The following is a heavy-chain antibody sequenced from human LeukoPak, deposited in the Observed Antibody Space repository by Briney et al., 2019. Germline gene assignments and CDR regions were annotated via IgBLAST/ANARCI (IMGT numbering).Heavy chain of an antibody. CDR2: IYADGNT. J-gene: IGHJ4*02. CDR1: GFTFSNYG. D-gene: IGHD4-17*01. CDR3: ARDSYGDANFDS. V-gene: IGHV3-53*01. Sequence: GGSLRLSCAASGFTFSNYGIHWVRQAPGRGLEWVSFIYADGNTYYADSVKGRFTISRDMSKNAVYLQMNSLRAEDTAVYYCARDSYGDANFDSWGQGTLVTVSS.